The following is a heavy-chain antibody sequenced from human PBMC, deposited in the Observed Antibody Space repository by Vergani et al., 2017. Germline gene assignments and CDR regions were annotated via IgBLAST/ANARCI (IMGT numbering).Heavy chain of an antibody. CDR1: GGSISSYY. J-gene: IGHJ5*02. D-gene: IGHD3-3*01. V-gene: IGHV4-59*08. CDR3: ARSSRLLEWFEAWFDP. Sequence: QVQLQESGPGLVKPSETLSLTCTVSGGSISSYYWSWIRQPPGKGLEWIGYIYYSGSTNSNPSLKSRGTISVDTSKNQFSLKRSSVAAADTAVYYCARSSRLLEWFEAWFDPWGQGTLVTVAS. CDR2: IYYSGST.